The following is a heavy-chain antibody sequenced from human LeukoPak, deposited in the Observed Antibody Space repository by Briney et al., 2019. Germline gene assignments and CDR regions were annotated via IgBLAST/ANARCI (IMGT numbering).Heavy chain of an antibody. Sequence: GGTLRLSCAASGFTFSDYYMSWIRQAPGKGLEWVSYISSSGSTIYYADSVKGRFTISRDNAKNSLYLQMNSLRAEDTAVYYCARSMNYYDSSGYLGYWGQGTLVTVSS. V-gene: IGHV3-11*04. J-gene: IGHJ4*02. CDR1: GFTFSDYY. CDR3: ARSMNYYDSSGYLGY. CDR2: ISSSGSTI. D-gene: IGHD3-22*01.